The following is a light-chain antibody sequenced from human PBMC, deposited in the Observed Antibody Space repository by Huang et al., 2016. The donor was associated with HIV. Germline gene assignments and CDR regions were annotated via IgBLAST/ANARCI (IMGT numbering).Light chain of an antibody. Sequence: EIVLTQSPATLSLSPGESATLSCRASQSVSNYLAWYQQKPGQAPRLLIYDASNRANGIPARFSGRGTGTDITITSSSLEPEDVALYYGHQRSSWTFGQGTKVEIK. CDR2: DAS. J-gene: IGKJ1*01. V-gene: IGKV3-11*01. CDR1: QSVSNY. CDR3: HQRSSWT.